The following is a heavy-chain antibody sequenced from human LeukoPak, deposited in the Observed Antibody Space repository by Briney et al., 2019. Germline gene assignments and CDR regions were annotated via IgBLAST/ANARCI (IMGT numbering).Heavy chain of an antibody. CDR3: ASIARYYDILTGYYDGWFDP. J-gene: IGHJ5*02. D-gene: IGHD3-9*01. CDR1: GYTFTGYY. Sequence: GASVKVSCKASGYTFTGYYMHWVRQAPGQGLEWKGWINPNSGGTNYAQKFQGRVTMTRDTSISTAYMELSRLRSDDTAVYYCASIARYYDILTGYYDGWFDPWGQGTLVTVSS. CDR2: INPNSGGT. V-gene: IGHV1-2*02.